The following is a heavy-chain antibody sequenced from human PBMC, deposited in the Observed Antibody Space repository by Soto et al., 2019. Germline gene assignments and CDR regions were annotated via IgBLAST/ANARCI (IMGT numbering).Heavy chain of an antibody. CDR1: GYTFTGYY. Sequence: ASVKVSCKASGYTFTGYYMHWVRQAPGQGLEWMGWINPNSGGTNYAQKFQGWVTMTRDTSISTAHMELSRLRSDDTAVYYCARSPPLTGSSFDYWGQGTLVTVSS. CDR2: INPNSGGT. CDR3: ARSPPLTGSSFDY. D-gene: IGHD7-27*01. V-gene: IGHV1-2*04. J-gene: IGHJ4*02.